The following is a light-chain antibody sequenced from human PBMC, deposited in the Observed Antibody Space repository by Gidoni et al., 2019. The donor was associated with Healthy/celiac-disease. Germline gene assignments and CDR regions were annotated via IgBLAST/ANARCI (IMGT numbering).Light chain of an antibody. Sequence: EIVLTQSPATLSLSPGARATLSCRASQRVSSYLAWYQQKPGQAPRLLIYEASNRATGIPARFSGSGSGTDFTLTISSLEPEDFAVYYCQQRSNWPPYTFXQXTKLESK. V-gene: IGKV3-11*01. CDR2: EAS. CDR1: QRVSSY. CDR3: QQRSNWPPYT. J-gene: IGKJ2*01.